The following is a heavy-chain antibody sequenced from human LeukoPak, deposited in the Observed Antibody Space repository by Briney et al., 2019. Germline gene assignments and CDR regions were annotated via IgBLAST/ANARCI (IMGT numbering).Heavy chain of an antibody. CDR3: AAARVSLSFGVLPTPSFDY. V-gene: IGHV4-59*11. Sequence: SETLSLTCTVSGGSISSHYWSWIRQPPGKGLEWIGDVYYSGSTNYNPSLKSRVPISVDPYTNPSSLKLSSVTPADTAVYYCAAARVSLSFGVLPTPSFDYWGQGTLVTVSS. CDR1: GGSISSHY. CDR2: VYYSGST. D-gene: IGHD3-10*01. J-gene: IGHJ4*02.